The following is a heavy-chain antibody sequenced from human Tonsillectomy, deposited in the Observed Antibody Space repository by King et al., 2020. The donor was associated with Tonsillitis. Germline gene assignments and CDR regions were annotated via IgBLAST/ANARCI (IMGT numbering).Heavy chain of an antibody. Sequence: QLVQSGGGVVQPGRSLRLSCAASGFTFSNYGMHWVRQAPGKGLKWVAVISYDGSNKYYADSVKGRFTISRDNSKNTLYLQINSLRAEDTAVYYCAKLMVSSASPRVAFDIWGQGTMVTVSS. V-gene: IGHV3-30*18. D-gene: IGHD6-6*01. CDR2: ISYDGSNK. J-gene: IGHJ3*02. CDR3: AKLMVSSASPRVAFDI. CDR1: GFTFSNYG.